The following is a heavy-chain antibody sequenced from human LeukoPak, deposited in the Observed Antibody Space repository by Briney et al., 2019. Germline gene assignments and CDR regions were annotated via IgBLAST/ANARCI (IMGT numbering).Heavy chain of an antibody. D-gene: IGHD2-2*01. J-gene: IGHJ6*03. CDR3: ARTVFGSTSPTMYYYYMDV. Sequence: SETLSLTCSVSGGSVSGYYWGWIRQPAGKGLEWIGRISTSGSTTYYPSLKSRVTISLDNAKNQFSLTLTSVTAADTAIYFCARTVFGSTSPTMYYYYMDVWGKGATVTVSS. V-gene: IGHV4-4*07. CDR2: ISTSGST. CDR1: GGSVSGYY.